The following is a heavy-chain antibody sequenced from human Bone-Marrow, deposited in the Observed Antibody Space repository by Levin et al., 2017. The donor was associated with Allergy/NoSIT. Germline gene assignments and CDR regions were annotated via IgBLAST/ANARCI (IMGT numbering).Heavy chain of an antibody. D-gene: IGHD5-24*01. CDR2: ISYDGGTK. CDR3: AKDLGDGYNAWGAFDV. Sequence: LSLTCAASGFTFSSYAMHWVRQAPGKGLEWVALISYDGGTKYYADSVQGRFIISRDNSQKTLYLQLSSLRLEDTAMYFCAKDLGDGYNAWGAFDVWGQGTIVTVSS. J-gene: IGHJ3*01. CDR1: GFTFSSYA. V-gene: IGHV3-30-3*02.